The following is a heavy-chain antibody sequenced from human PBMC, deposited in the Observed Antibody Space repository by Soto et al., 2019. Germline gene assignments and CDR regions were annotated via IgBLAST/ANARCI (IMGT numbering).Heavy chain of an antibody. CDR3: ARDYGRQAPGL. D-gene: IGHD3-10*01. J-gene: IGHJ3*01. CDR2: IIPAIGTP. CDR1: GGTFSSFA. Sequence: QVQLVQSGSEVKKPGSSVKVSCKVSGGTFSSFAISWVRQAPGQGLEWIGGIIPAIGTPDHAPKFRGRVTITADESTSTAYLELSSLTSNETAAYFCARDYGRQAPGLWGQGTKVTVSS. V-gene: IGHV1-69*01.